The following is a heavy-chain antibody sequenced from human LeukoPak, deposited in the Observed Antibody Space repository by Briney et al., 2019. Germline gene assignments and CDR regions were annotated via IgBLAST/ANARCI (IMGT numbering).Heavy chain of an antibody. D-gene: IGHD7-27*01. Sequence: PGGSLRLSCAAFGFTFSDYYMSWIRQAPGKGLEWVSYISSSGSTIYYADSVKGRFTISRDNAKNSLFLQMSSLRVEDTAIYYCARDYVWGSSESDYWGQGTLVTVSS. CDR3: ARDYVWGSSESDY. V-gene: IGHV3-11*04. CDR2: ISSSGSTI. J-gene: IGHJ4*02. CDR1: GFTFSDYY.